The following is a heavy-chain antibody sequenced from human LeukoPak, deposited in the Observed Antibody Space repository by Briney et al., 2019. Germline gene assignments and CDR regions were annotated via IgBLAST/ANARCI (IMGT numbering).Heavy chain of an antibody. Sequence: SETLSLTCTVSGGSISNYYWSWIRQPAGKGLEWIGRINRSGGTNYNPSLKSRVTMSVDTSKNQFSLRLNSVTAADTAVYYCARGGDWAPYGMDVWGQGTTVTVSS. CDR3: ARGGDWAPYGMDV. D-gene: IGHD3/OR15-3a*01. CDR2: INRSGGT. V-gene: IGHV4-4*07. CDR1: GGSISNYY. J-gene: IGHJ6*02.